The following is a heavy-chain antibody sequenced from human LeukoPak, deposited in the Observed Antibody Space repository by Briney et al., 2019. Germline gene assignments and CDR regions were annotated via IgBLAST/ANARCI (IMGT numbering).Heavy chain of an antibody. CDR2: INSDGSST. CDR1: GFTFSSYW. CDR3: ANSYGPNWFDP. D-gene: IGHD5-18*01. J-gene: IGHJ5*02. V-gene: IGHV3-74*01. Sequence: GGSLRLSCAASGFTFSSYWMHWVRQAPGKGLVWVSRINSDGSSTSYADSVKGRFTIPRDNAKNTLYLQMNSLRAEDTAVYYCANSYGPNWFDPWGQGTLVTVSS.